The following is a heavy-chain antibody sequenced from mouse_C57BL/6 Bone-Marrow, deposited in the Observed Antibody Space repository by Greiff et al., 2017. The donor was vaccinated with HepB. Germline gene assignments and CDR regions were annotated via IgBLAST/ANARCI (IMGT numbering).Heavy chain of an antibody. CDR1: GYTFTSYW. V-gene: IGHV1-53*01. CDR2: INPSNGGT. J-gene: IGHJ3*01. CDR3: ARGYYGNYVGWVFAY. Sequence: SGTELVKPGASVKLSCKASGYTFTSYWMHWVKQRPGQGLEWIGSINPSNGGTNYNEKFKSKATLTVDKSSSTAYMQLSSLTSEDSAVYYGARGYYGNYVGWVFAYWGQGTLVTVSA. D-gene: IGHD2-1*01.